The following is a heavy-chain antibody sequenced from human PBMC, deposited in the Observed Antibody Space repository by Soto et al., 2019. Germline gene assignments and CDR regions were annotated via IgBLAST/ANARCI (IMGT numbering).Heavy chain of an antibody. D-gene: IGHD5-18*01. V-gene: IGHV4-4*02. J-gene: IGHJ6*02. CDR3: AKAAADTALVEPRPSYYYYGMDV. CDR1: GGSISSSDW. Sequence: TSETLSLTCAVSGGSISSSDWWSWVRQSPRKGLEWIGEIYHSGSTNYNPSLKSRVIISVDKSKNQFSLKLRSVTAADTAVYYCAKAAADTALVEPRPSYYYYGMDVWGQGTTVTVSS. CDR2: IYHSGST.